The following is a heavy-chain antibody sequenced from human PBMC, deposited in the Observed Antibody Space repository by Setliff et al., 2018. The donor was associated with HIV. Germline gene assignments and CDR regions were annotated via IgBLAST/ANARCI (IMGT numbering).Heavy chain of an antibody. D-gene: IGHD5-12*01. Sequence: SVKVSCKVSGDTFRNYAINWVRLAPGQGLEWMGEIMALFQRTQYAQKFQGRVTFTTDESTSTAYTELRSLRSDDTAIFYCARDQATGYEKVWFSWIDPWGQGTLVTVSS. CDR1: GDTFRNYA. CDR2: IMALFQRT. V-gene: IGHV1-69*05. J-gene: IGHJ5*02. CDR3: ARDQATGYEKVWFSWIDP.